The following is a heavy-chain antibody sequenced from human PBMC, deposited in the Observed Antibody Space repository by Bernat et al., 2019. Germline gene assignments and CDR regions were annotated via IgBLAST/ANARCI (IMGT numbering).Heavy chain of an antibody. CDR2: IYYSGST. CDR3: ARDRGYCSGGSCPEGDGFDP. J-gene: IGHJ5*02. CDR1: GGSISSYY. Sequence: QVQLQESGPGLVKPSETLSLTCTVSGGSISSYYWSWIRQPPGKGLEWIGYIYYSGSTNYNPSLKSRVTISVDTSKNQFSLKLSSVTAADTAVYYCARDRGYCSGGSCPEGDGFDPWGQGTLVTVSS. D-gene: IGHD2-15*01. V-gene: IGHV4-59*01.